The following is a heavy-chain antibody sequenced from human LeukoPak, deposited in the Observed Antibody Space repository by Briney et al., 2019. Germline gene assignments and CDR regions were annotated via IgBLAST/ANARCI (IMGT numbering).Heavy chain of an antibody. V-gene: IGHV4-39*01. J-gene: IGHJ4*02. D-gene: IGHD2-15*01. CDR2: IYSSGGP. CDR3: ARIMNPKWYCDD. Sequence: SETLSLNCTVSGVSIARSRNYWGWIRLPPGKGLVWIGTIYSSGGPYYNPSLKSRVTISVDTSKSQFSLNLSSVTAADTAVYYCARIMNPKWYCDDWGQGTLVTVSS. CDR1: GVSIARSRNY.